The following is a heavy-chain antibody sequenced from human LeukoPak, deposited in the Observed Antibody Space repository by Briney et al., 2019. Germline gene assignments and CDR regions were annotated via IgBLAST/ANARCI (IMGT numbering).Heavy chain of an antibody. Sequence: GGSLRLSCAASGFTLSNYAMSWVRQAPGKGLEWVSAISGSGGSTYYADSVKGRFTISRDNSKNTLYLQMNSLRAEDTAVYYCATSGSYVSAVFDYWGQGTLVTVSS. J-gene: IGHJ4*02. CDR1: GFTLSNYA. V-gene: IGHV3-23*01. D-gene: IGHD1-26*01. CDR3: ATSGSYVSAVFDY. CDR2: ISGSGGST.